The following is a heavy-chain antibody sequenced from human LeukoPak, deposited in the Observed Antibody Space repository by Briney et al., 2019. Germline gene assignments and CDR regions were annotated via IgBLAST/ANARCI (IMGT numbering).Heavy chain of an antibody. D-gene: IGHD3-22*01. CDR1: GGSISSYY. CDR2: IYTSGST. J-gene: IGHJ4*02. CDR3: ARLRRDSSGYYLDY. V-gene: IGHV4-4*09. Sequence: LETLSLTCTVSGGSISSYYWSWIRQPPGKGLEGIGYIYTSGSTNYNPSLKSRVTISVDASKSQFSLKLSSVTAADTAVYYCARLRRDSSGYYLDYWGQGTLVTVSS.